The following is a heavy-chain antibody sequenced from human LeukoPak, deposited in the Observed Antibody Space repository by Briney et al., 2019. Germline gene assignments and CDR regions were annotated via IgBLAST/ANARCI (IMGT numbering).Heavy chain of an antibody. V-gene: IGHV3-21*01. CDR2: ISSSSSYI. Sequence: GGSLRLSCAASGFTFSSFGMSWVRQAPGKGLEWVSSISSSSSYIYYADSVKGRFTISRDNAKNSLYLQMNSLRAEDTAVYYCARDCSPGSTSCSDAFDIWGQGTMVTVSS. CDR1: GFTFSSFG. CDR3: ARDCSPGSTSCSDAFDI. J-gene: IGHJ3*02. D-gene: IGHD2-2*01.